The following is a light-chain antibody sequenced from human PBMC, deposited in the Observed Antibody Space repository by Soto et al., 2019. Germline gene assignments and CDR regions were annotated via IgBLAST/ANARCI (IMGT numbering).Light chain of an antibody. CDR3: QQYGSSPRT. Sequence: EIVLTQSPGTRSLSPGERATLSCRASQSVSSSFLAWYQQIPGQAPRVLIYGASSRATGIPDRFSGSGSGTDFTLTISRLEPEDFAGYYCQQYGSSPRTFGQGTKVEIK. CDR2: GAS. J-gene: IGKJ1*01. CDR1: QSVSSSF. V-gene: IGKV3-20*01.